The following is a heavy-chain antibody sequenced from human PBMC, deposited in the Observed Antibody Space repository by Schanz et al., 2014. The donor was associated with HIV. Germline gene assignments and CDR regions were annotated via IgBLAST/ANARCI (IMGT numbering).Heavy chain of an antibody. CDR3: ARGVPVVDLLDYHGLDV. Sequence: QVQLVQSGAEVTKPGSSVKVSCKASGGAFSSYAISWVRQAPGQGLEWMGGIIPLFGTANYAQRFQVRVTFTADKFTGTAYMELSSLRSEDTAVYYCARGVPVVDLLDYHGLDVWGQGTTVTVSS. CDR2: IIPLFGTA. CDR1: GGAFSSYA. V-gene: IGHV1-69*06. D-gene: IGHD2-2*01. J-gene: IGHJ6*02.